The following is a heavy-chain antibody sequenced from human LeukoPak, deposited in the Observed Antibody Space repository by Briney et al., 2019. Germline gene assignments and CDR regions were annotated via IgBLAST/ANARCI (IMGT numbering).Heavy chain of an antibody. CDR3: ASFKFPGYYDSSGRFDP. D-gene: IGHD3-22*01. CDR1: GGTFSSYA. Sequence: SVKVSCKASGGTFSSYAISWVRQAPGQGLEWMGGIIPIFGTANYAQKFQGRVTITADKSTSTAYMELSSLRSEDTAVYYCASFKFPGYYDSSGRFDPWGQGTLVTVSS. J-gene: IGHJ5*02. V-gene: IGHV1-69*06. CDR2: IIPIFGTA.